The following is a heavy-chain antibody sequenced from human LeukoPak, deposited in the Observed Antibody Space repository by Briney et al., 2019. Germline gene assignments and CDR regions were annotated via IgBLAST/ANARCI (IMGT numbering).Heavy chain of an antibody. CDR2: IKQDGSEK. Sequence: GGSLRLSCTASGFTFGDYAMTWVRQAPGKGLEWVANIKQDGSEKYYVDSVKGRFTISRDNAKNSLYLQMNSLRAEDTAVYYCAELGITMIGGVWGKGTTVTISP. CDR1: GFTFGDYA. J-gene: IGHJ6*04. V-gene: IGHV3-7*01. CDR3: AELGITMIGGV. D-gene: IGHD3-10*02.